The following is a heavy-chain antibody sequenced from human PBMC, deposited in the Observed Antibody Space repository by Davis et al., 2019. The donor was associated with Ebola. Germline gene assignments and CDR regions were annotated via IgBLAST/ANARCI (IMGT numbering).Heavy chain of an antibody. J-gene: IGHJ4*02. CDR1: GGSFSSSSYY. Sequence: SETLSLTCTVSGGSFSSSSYYWGWIRQPPGKGLEWIGSIYYSGSTYYNPSLKSRVTISVDTSKNQFSLKLSSVTAADTAIYFCARGPNDFTTGYQSFYFDSWGQGVLVTVSS. CDR3: ARGPNDFTTGYQSFYFDS. V-gene: IGHV4-39*01. CDR2: IYYSGST. D-gene: IGHD3/OR15-3a*01.